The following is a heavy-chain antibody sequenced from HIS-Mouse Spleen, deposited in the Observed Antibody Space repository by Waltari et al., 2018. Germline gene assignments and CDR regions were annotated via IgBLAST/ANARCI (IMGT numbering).Heavy chain of an antibody. Sequence: QVQLVESGGGVVQPGRSLRLSCAASGFTFSSYGMHWVRQAPGKGLEWVAVISYDGSNKYYADSVKGRFTISRDNSKNTLYLQMNSLRAEDTAVYYCAKDRGTRILNDANYDSSGDYWCQGTLVTVSS. J-gene: IGHJ4*02. CDR2: ISYDGSNK. D-gene: IGHD3-22*01. CDR3: AKDRGTRILNDANYDSSGDY. CDR1: GFTFSSYG. V-gene: IGHV3-30*18.